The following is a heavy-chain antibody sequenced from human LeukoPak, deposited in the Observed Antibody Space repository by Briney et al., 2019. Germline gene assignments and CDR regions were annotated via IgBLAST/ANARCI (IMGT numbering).Heavy chain of an antibody. CDR3: ARTYGSGSLTDY. J-gene: IGHJ4*02. D-gene: IGHD3-10*01. Sequence: GASVKVSCKASGGTFSSYAISWVRQAPGQGLEWMGGIIPIFGTANYAQKFQGRVTITADESTSTAYMELSRLRSDDTAVYYCARTYGSGSLTDYWGQGTLVTVSS. CDR1: GGTFSSYA. V-gene: IGHV1-69*13. CDR2: IIPIFGTA.